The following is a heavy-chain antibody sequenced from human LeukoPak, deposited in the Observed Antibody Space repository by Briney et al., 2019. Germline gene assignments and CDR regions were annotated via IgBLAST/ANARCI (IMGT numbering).Heavy chain of an antibody. CDR3: TQSVPANP. J-gene: IGHJ5*02. CDR1: GFTFTSYA. Sequence: GGSLRLSCAASGFTFTSYAMTWVRQAPGKGLEWVSGISGSGGSKFYADSMKGRFTISRDNSKNTVFLQMNSLRAEDTAVYYCTQSVPANPWGQGTLVTVSS. CDR2: ISGSGGSK. V-gene: IGHV3-23*01.